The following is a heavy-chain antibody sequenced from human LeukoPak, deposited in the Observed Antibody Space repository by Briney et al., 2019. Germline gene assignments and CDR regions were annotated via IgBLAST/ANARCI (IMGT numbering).Heavy chain of an antibody. CDR2: ISTSSKTT. CDR1: GFSFSNYG. V-gene: IGHV3-48*01. D-gene: IGHD3-10*01. Sequence: SGGSLRLSCTASGFSFSNYGMVWVRQAPGKGLEWVSYISTSSKTTYYTDSVKGRFFISRDNAKNSLYLQMNSLRSEDTAVFYCAKTIRGDDWGQGTLVLVSS. CDR3: AKTIRGDD. J-gene: IGHJ4*02.